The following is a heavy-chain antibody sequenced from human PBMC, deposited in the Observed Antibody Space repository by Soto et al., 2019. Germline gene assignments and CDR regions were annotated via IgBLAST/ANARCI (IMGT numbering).Heavy chain of an antibody. CDR1: GYSISSGYY. V-gene: IGHV4-38-2*01. CDR2: IYHRGST. CDR3: ARHSGYYGSGYYYVQHFDY. D-gene: IGHD3-22*01. J-gene: IGHJ4*02. Sequence: PSETLSLTCAVYGYSISSGYYWGWIRQPPGKGLEWIGSIYHRGSTYYNPSLKSRVTISVDTSKNQFSLKLSSVTAADTAVYYFARHSGYYGSGYYYVQHFDYWGQGTLVTVSS.